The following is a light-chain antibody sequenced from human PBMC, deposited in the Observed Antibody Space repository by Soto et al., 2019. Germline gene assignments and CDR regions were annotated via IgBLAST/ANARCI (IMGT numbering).Light chain of an antibody. CDR3: QQYNLWPQT. Sequence: IVLTQSPGTLSLSPGEGATLSCRASQSVSSNYLAWYQQRPGQTPRLLIYGASNRATGIPDRFSGSGSVTDFTLTISSLQSEDFAVYYCQQYNLWPQTFGQGTNVEIK. V-gene: IGKV3-20*01. CDR2: GAS. CDR1: QSVSSNY. J-gene: IGKJ1*01.